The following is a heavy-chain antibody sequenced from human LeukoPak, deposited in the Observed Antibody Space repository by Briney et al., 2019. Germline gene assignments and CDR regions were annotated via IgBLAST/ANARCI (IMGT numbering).Heavy chain of an antibody. V-gene: IGHV4-59*01. D-gene: IGHD6-13*01. Sequence: ASETLSLTCTVSGGSISSYYWSWIRQPPGKGLEWIEYIYYSGSTNYNPSLKSRVTISVDTSKNQFSLKLSSVTAADTAVYYCARDRDSSSWYDYWGQGTLVTVSS. CDR1: GGSISSYY. J-gene: IGHJ4*02. CDR2: IYYSGST. CDR3: ARDRDSSSWYDY.